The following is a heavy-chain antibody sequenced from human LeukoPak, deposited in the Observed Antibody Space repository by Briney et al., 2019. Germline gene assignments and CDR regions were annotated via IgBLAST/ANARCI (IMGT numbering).Heavy chain of an antibody. CDR3: ARERIAAPPGGYFDY. CDR1: GFTFSSYW. D-gene: IGHD6-13*01. J-gene: IGHJ4*02. CDR2: IKQDGSEK. Sequence: GGSLRLSCAASGFTFSSYWMSWVRQAPGKGLEWVANIKQDGSEKYYVDSVKGRFTISRDNAKNSLYLQMNSLRAEDTAVYYCARERIAAPPGGYFDYWGQGTLVTVSS. V-gene: IGHV3-7*01.